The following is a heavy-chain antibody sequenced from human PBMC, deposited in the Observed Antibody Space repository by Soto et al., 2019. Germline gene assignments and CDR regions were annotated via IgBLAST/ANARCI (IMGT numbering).Heavy chain of an antibody. CDR1: GGTFSSYA. D-gene: IGHD2-15*01. CDR2: IIPIFGTA. J-gene: IGHJ5*02. V-gene: IGHV1-69*12. CDR3: AREVVVAATGWFDP. Sequence: QVQLVQSGSEVKKPGSSVKVSGKASGGTFSSYAISWVREAPGQGLEWMGGIIPIFGTANYAQKFQGRVTITADESTSTAYMELSSLRSEDTAVYYCAREVVVAATGWFDPWGQGTLVTVSS.